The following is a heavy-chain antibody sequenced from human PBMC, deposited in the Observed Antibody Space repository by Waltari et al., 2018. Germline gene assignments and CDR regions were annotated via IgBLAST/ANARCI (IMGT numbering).Heavy chain of an antibody. CDR3: VRDISIIAGSRSDNWFDP. Sequence: EVQLLESGGGLVEPGGSLRLPCAASGFTFGGHTMSWVRQAPGKGLEWVSGVGGRGVSTLYADSVKGRFTISRDNSKNTLYLEMNSLRAEDTALYFCVRDISIIAGSRSDNWFDPWGQGTLVTVSS. CDR2: VGGRGVST. V-gene: IGHV3-23*01. J-gene: IGHJ5*02. CDR1: GFTFGGHT. D-gene: IGHD3-3*02.